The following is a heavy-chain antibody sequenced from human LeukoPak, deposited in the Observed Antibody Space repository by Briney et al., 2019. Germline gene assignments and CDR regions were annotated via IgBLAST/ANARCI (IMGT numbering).Heavy chain of an antibody. D-gene: IGHD3-9*01. CDR1: GGSISSSSYY. CDR3: ARHEGTYYDMVD. CDR2: IYYSGST. J-gene: IGHJ4*02. V-gene: IGHV4-39*01. Sequence: SETLSLTCTVSGGSISSSSYYWGWIRQPPGKGLEWIGSIYYSGSTYFNPSLKSRATISVDTSKNQFSLKLSSVTAADTAVYYCARHEGTYYDMVDWGQGTLVTVSS.